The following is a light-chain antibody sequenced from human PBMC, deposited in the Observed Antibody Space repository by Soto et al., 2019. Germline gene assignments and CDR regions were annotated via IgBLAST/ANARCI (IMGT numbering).Light chain of an antibody. CDR2: GAS. CDR1: QSVTSSS. CDR3: HQYGSAPST. V-gene: IGKV3-20*01. J-gene: IGKJ3*01. Sequence: EIVLTQSPGVLSLSPGERATLSCRASQSVTSSSLAWYQQKPGQAPRLLIYGASSRATGIPDRFTGSGSGTDFTLTISRLEPEDFAVYYCHQYGSAPSTFAPGTKVDFK.